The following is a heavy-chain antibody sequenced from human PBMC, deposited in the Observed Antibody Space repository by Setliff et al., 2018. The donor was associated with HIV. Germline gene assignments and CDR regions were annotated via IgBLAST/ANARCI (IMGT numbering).Heavy chain of an antibody. CDR3: ARRGGYSYATDAFDI. CDR1: GYSFTSYY. V-gene: IGHV1-46*01. D-gene: IGHD5-18*01. J-gene: IGHJ3*02. CDR2: INPSGGSA. Sequence: ASVKVSCKASGYSFTSYYMHWVRQAPGQGLEWMGIINPSGGSASYAQKFQGRVTMTRDTSTSTVYMELSSLRSEDTAVYYCARRGGYSYATDAFDIWGQGTMVTVSS.